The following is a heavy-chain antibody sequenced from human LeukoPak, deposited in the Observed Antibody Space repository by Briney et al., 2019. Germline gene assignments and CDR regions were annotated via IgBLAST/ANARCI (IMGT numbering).Heavy chain of an antibody. D-gene: IGHD3-9*01. CDR2: ITGGGSGI. J-gene: IGHJ4*02. V-gene: IGHV3-23*01. CDR3: AKWGDYDVLTGYYVSDY. CDR1: GFTFSNYA. Sequence: GGSLRLSCAASGFTFSNYAMSWVRQAPGKGLEWVSAITGGGSGIYYADSMKSRFTISRDNSKNTLYLQINGLRAEDTAVYYCAKWGDYDVLTGYYVSDYWGQGTLVTVS.